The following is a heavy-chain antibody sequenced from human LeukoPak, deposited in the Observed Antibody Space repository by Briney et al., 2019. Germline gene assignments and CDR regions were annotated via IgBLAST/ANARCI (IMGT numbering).Heavy chain of an antibody. D-gene: IGHD3-16*02. CDR3: ARDKDYVWGSYRYTFDY. J-gene: IGHJ4*02. V-gene: IGHV4-39*07. Sequence: SETLSLTCTVSGGSISSSSYYWGWIRQPPGKGLEWIGSIYHSGSTYYNPSLKSRVTISVDTSKNQFSLKLSSVTAADTAVYYCARDKDYVWGSYRYTFDYWGQGTLVTVSS. CDR2: IYHSGST. CDR1: GGSISSSSYY.